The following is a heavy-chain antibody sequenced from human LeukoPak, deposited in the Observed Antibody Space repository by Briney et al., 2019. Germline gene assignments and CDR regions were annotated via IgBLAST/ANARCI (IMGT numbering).Heavy chain of an antibody. CDR2: IHHIGST. D-gene: IGHD2-2*01. CDR3: ARSPATSWSNFDH. CDR1: VDSFSDHH. V-gene: IGHV4-34*01. Sequence: SETLSLTCAVYVDSFSDHHWTSIRPPPGKGLEWIGEIHHIGSTNYRLSLKSRVTISVDRSKNQFSLKLTSVTAADTAVYYCARSPATSWSNFDHWGQGTLVTVSS. J-gene: IGHJ4*02.